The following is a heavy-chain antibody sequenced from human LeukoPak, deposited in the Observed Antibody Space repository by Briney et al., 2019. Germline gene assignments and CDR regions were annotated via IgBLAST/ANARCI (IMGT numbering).Heavy chain of an antibody. V-gene: IGHV5-51*01. CDR3: ARLGATVVVPDAMPDWHRDP. Sequence: GESLKISCKGSGYIFTNYWIGWVRQLPGKGLEWMGMIYPGDSDTIYSPSFQGQVTISADKSITTAHLQWSSLKPSDTAMYYCARLGATVVVPDAMPDWHRDPWGRGTLVTVYS. CDR1: GYIFTNYW. CDR2: IYPGDSDT. D-gene: IGHD2-2*01. J-gene: IGHJ2*01.